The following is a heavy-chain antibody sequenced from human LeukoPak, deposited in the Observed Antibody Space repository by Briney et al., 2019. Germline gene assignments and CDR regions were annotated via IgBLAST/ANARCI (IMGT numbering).Heavy chain of an antibody. CDR1: GYIFSTYG. CDR3: ARGDHFDY. CDR2: ISPYSGHT. J-gene: IGHJ4*02. Sequence: GASVKVSCKASGYIFSTYGINWVRQAPGQGLEWMAWISPYSGHTTYAQRLQGRVTVTPDTSTSTAYMELKSLRSDDTAVYYCARGDHFDYWGQGTLVTVSS. V-gene: IGHV1-18*01.